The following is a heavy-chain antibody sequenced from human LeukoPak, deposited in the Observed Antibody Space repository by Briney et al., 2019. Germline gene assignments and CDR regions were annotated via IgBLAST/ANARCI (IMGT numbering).Heavy chain of an antibody. CDR2: IYYSGST. J-gene: IGHJ6*03. CDR1: GGSISSYF. CDR3: ACSIAAAGNYYYYYMDV. V-gene: IGHV4-59*01. D-gene: IGHD6-13*01. Sequence: SETLSLTCTVSGGSISSYFWSWIRQPPGKGLEWIGYIYYSGSTNYNPSLKSRVTISVDTSKNQFSLKLSSVTAADTAVYYCACSIAAAGNYYYYYMDVWGKGTTVTVPS.